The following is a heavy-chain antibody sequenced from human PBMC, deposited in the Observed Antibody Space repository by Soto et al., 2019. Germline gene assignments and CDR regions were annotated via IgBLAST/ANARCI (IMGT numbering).Heavy chain of an antibody. CDR2: IYYSGST. D-gene: IGHD4-17*01. V-gene: IGHV4-30-4*01. Sequence: PSETLSLTCTVSGAPISSGDYYWSWVRQAPGKGLEWVGYIYYSGSTYYNPSLKRRLDISLDVSNNLFSLRLTSVTASDTAVYFCARVVYGVDEFSYGGRGMVVTVS. CDR3: ARVVYGVDEFSY. J-gene: IGHJ4*02. CDR1: GAPISSGDYY.